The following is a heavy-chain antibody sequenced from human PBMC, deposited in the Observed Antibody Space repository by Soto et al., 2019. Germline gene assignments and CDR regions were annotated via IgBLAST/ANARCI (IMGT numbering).Heavy chain of an antibody. CDR2: ISTNGGST. CDR1: GFTFSSYA. CDR3: ARRGPAQHDSSGYYLDF. J-gene: IGHJ4*02. Sequence: PGGSLRLSCAASGFTFSSYAMHWVRQTPGKGLEYVSAISTNGGSTHYTNSVKGRFTMSRDNSKNTLYLQMGSLAAEDTAVYYCARRGPAQHDSSGYYLDFWGQGTLVTVSS. V-gene: IGHV3-64*01. D-gene: IGHD3-22*01.